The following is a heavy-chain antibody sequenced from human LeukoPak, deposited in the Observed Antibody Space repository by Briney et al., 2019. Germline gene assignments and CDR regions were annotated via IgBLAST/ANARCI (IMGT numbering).Heavy chain of an antibody. Sequence: SETLSLTCTVSGGSISSSSYYWGWVRQPRGKGLEWIVSIYYSGSTYYNPSLKSRVTISVDTSKNQFSLKLSSVTAADTAVYYCARHSYDSSGYYGDFDYWGQGTLVTVSS. CDR1: GGSISSSSYY. V-gene: IGHV4-39*01. CDR3: ARHSYDSSGYYGDFDY. CDR2: IYYSGST. J-gene: IGHJ4*02. D-gene: IGHD3-22*01.